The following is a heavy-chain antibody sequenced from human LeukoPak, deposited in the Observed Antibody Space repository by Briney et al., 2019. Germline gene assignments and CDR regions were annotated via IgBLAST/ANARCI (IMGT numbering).Heavy chain of an antibody. D-gene: IGHD6-19*01. CDR1: GFTFSSYA. Sequence: AGSLRLSCAASGFTFSSYAMSWVRQAPGKGLEWVSAISGSGGSTYYADSVKGRFTISRDNSKNTLYLQMNSLRAEDTAVYYCAKDTGYSSGWYDYWGQGTLVTVSS. J-gene: IGHJ4*02. V-gene: IGHV3-23*01. CDR2: ISGSGGST. CDR3: AKDTGYSSGWYDY.